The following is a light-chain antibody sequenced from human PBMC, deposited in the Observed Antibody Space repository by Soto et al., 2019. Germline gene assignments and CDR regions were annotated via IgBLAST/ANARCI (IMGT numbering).Light chain of an antibody. Sequence: QSVLTQPPSVSAAPGQRVTISCSGSGSNVGHNYVSWYQQFPGTAPRLLIYDNNKRPSGIPDRCSGSKSGTSATLDIAGLQTGDEADYYGGTWDNSLSDVLFGGGTKLTVL. CDR2: DNN. J-gene: IGLJ3*02. V-gene: IGLV1-51*01. CDR1: GSNVGHNY. CDR3: GTWDNSLSDVL.